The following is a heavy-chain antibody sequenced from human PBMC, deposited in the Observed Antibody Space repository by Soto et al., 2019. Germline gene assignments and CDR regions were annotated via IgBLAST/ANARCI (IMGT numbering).Heavy chain of an antibody. J-gene: IGHJ4*02. CDR2: ISGSGGST. CDR3: AKGGTNGDSYGYRPEYFDY. CDR1: GGKVSSYW. D-gene: IGHD5-18*01. V-gene: IGHV3-23*01. Sequence: GALRRSGAACGGKVSSYWWWSVRQTQGKGLEWVSTISGSGGSTYYADSVKGRFTISRDNSKNTLYLQMNSLRAEDTAVYYCAKGGTNGDSYGYRPEYFDYWGQGTLVTVSS.